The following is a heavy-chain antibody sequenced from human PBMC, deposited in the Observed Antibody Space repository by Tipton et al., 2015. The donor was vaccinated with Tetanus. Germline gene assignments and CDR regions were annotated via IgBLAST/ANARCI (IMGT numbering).Heavy chain of an antibody. J-gene: IGHJ6*02. V-gene: IGHV4-34*01. CDR3: ARAVIWGKYYYYGMDV. D-gene: IGHD2-21*01. CDR2: INHSGST. CDR1: GGSFSGYY. Sequence: LRLSCAVYGGSFSGYYWSWIRQPPGKGLEWIGEINHSGSTNYNPSLKSRVTISVGTSKNQFSLKLSSVTAADTAVYYCARAVIWGKYYYYGMDVWGQGTTVTVSS.